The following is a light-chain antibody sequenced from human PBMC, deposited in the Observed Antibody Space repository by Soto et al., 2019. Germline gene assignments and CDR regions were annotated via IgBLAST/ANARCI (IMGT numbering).Light chain of an antibody. V-gene: IGKV3-11*01. CDR1: QSVSSY. J-gene: IGKJ4*01. Sequence: EIVLTQSPATLSLSPGERATLSCRASQSVSSYLAWYQQKPGQAPRLLIYDASNRATGIPARFSGSGSGTDFTLTISSLEPDDFAVYYWQQRSDRPSTFGGGTKVQIK. CDR3: QQRSDRPST. CDR2: DAS.